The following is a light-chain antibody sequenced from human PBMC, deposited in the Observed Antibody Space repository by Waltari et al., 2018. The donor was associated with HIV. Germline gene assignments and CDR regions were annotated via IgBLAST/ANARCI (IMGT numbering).Light chain of an antibody. Sequence: QSALTPPRSVSGSPGQSVTIPCTGTTRDVVAYNHFSWYHQHPGKAPKLMIYDVTKRPSVVPDRFSGSKSGNTASLTISGLQAEDEADYYCCSYAGSSYVFGTGTNVTVL. CDR1: TRDVVAYNH. CDR3: CSYAGSSYV. CDR2: DVT. J-gene: IGLJ1*01. V-gene: IGLV2-11*01.